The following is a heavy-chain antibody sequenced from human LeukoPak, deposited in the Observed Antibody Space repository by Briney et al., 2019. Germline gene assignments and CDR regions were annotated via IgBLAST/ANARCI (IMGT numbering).Heavy chain of an antibody. CDR2: IDWDDDK. CDR1: GSTLSTRGMR. Sequence: SGPALVKPPETLTLTCTLSGSTLSTRGMRVSWIRRPPGKALEWLARIDWDDDKFYSPSLKTRLTISKDTSKNQVVLTMTNMDPVDTATYYCARNREYSFALHYWGQGTLVTVSS. J-gene: IGHJ4*02. V-gene: IGHV2-70*04. D-gene: IGHD4-11*01. CDR3: ARNREYSFALHY.